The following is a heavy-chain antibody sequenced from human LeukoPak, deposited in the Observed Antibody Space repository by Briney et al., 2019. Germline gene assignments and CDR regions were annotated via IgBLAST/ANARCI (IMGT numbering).Heavy chain of an antibody. CDR1: GFTFSDFA. D-gene: IGHD3-16*01. CDR3: AKAMFGGIPAYLDN. J-gene: IGHJ4*02. CDR2: ISSDSNHK. V-gene: IGHV3-30*04. Sequence: GGSLRLSCAASGFTFSDFAMHWVRQTPGQGLEWVAVISSDSNHKYYTYSVKGRFTISRDNSKNTLYLEMNSLRAEATTVYYCAKAMFGGIPAYLDNWGEGTLFSVSP.